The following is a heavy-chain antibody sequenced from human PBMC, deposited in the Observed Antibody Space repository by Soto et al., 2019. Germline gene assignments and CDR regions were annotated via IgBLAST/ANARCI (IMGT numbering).Heavy chain of an antibody. V-gene: IGHV1-18*01. D-gene: IGHD4-17*01. CDR1: GYTFTSYG. J-gene: IGHJ5*01. CDR2: ISAYNGNT. CDR3: ACLGDYGALEAWHLLDS. Sequence: ASVKVSCKASGYTFTSYGISWVRQAPGQGLEWMGWISAYNGNTNYAQKLQGRVTMTTDTSTSTAYMELRSLRSDDTAVYYCACLGDYGALEAWHLLDSSGQGSLVIVSS.